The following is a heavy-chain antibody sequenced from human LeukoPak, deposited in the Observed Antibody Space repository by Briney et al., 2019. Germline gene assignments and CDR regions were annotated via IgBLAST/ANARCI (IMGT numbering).Heavy chain of an antibody. CDR2: ISISGSRI. Sequence: PGGSLRLSCAASGFTISSYEMNWVRQAPGKGLEWVSHISISGSRIYYADSVKGRFTISRDNAKNSLYLQMNSLRAEDTALYYCAKATATLSMPDSWGLGTLVTVSS. J-gene: IGHJ4*02. D-gene: IGHD2/OR15-2a*01. V-gene: IGHV3-48*03. CDR3: AKATATLSMPDS. CDR1: GFTISSYE.